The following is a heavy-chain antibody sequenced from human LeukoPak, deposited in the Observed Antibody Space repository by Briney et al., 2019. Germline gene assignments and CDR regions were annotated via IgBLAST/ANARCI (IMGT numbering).Heavy chain of an antibody. CDR2: INPNSGGT. CDR1: GYTFTGYY. D-gene: IGHD3-22*01. CDR3: ARDGTYYYVSSGYYEDGDLDY. J-gene: IGHJ4*02. Sequence: ASVKVSCKASGYTFTGYYMHWVRQAPGQGLEWMGWINPNSGGTNYAQKFQGRVTMTRDTSISTAYMELSRLRSDDTAVYYCARDGTYYYVSSGYYEDGDLDYWGQGTLVTVSS. V-gene: IGHV1-2*02.